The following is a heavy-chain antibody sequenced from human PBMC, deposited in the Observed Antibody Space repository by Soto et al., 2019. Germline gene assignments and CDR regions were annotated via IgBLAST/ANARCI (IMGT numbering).Heavy chain of an antibody. CDR2: MYHSGST. CDR3: ARLNGYCISTNCHGYYGMDV. J-gene: IGHJ6*02. V-gene: IGHV4-30-2*01. CDR1: GGSISSGGYS. Sequence: PSETLSLTCAVSGGSISSGGYSWSWIRQPPGKGLEWIGYMYHSGSTYYNPSLKSRVTISIDRSKNQFSLKLSSVTAADTAVYYFARLNGYCISTNCHGYYGMDVWGQGTTVTVSS. D-gene: IGHD2-2*03.